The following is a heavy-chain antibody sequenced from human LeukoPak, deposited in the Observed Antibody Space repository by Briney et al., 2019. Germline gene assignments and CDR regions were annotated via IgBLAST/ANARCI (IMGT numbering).Heavy chain of an antibody. Sequence: SETLSLTCTVFGGSISSYYWSWIRQPAGKGLEWIGRMYTSGSTNYNPSLKSRVTISVDTSKNQFSLKLSSVTAADTAVYYCARDAHSSGWYYFDYWGQGTLVTVSS. CDR3: ARDAHSSGWYYFDY. D-gene: IGHD6-19*01. J-gene: IGHJ4*02. CDR2: MYTSGST. CDR1: GGSISSYY. V-gene: IGHV4-4*07.